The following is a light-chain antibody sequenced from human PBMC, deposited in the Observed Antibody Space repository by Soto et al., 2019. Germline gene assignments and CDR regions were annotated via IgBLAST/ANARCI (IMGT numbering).Light chain of an antibody. CDR1: QSVSIY. CDR2: GAS. CDR3: QPYNNCPLT. V-gene: IGKV3-15*01. J-gene: IGKJ4*01. Sequence: EIVLTQSPATLSLSPGERATLSCRARQSVSIYLAWYQQKPGQAPRLLIFGASTRATGVPTRFSGSRSGAEFTLTINSMQYEEFAVYYCQPYNNCPLTFGGGTKV.